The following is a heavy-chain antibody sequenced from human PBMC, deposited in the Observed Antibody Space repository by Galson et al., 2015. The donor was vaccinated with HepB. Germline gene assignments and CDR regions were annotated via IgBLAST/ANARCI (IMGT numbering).Heavy chain of an antibody. D-gene: IGHD3-10*01. CDR1: GFIVSRNY. J-gene: IGHJ3*02. V-gene: IGHV3-53*01. CDR3: ARVWGGFGNDTFDI. CDR2: IYSAGNT. Sequence: SLRLSCAASGFIVSRNYMTWVGQAPRRGLEWVSIIYSAGNTNYADSVKGRFTTSRDNSKNTVYLQINSLRVEDTAVYYCARVWGGFGNDTFDIWGQGTMVTVSS.